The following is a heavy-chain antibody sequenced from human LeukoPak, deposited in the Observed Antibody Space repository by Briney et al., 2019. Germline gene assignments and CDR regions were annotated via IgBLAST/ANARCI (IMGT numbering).Heavy chain of an antibody. Sequence: PGGSLRLSCAASGLTFDDYAMHWVRQAPGKGLEWVSLISGDGGSTYYADSVKGRFTISRDNSKNSLYLQMNSLRTEDTALYYCAKGSLLAAAGTNWFDPWGQGTLVTVSS. J-gene: IGHJ5*02. V-gene: IGHV3-43*02. CDR1: GLTFDDYA. CDR3: AKGSLLAAAGTNWFDP. CDR2: ISGDGGST. D-gene: IGHD6-13*01.